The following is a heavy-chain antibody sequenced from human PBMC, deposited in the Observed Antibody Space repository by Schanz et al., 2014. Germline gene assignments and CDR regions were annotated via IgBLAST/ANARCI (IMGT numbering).Heavy chain of an antibody. D-gene: IGHD4-17*01. CDR1: GFTFSSYA. J-gene: IGHJ3*02. Sequence: EVQLLESGGGLVQPGGSLRLSCAASGFTFSSYAMTWVRQAPGMGLEWVSASSGRDGSTYYADSVRGRFTISRDNAKNTLYLQMNALRAEDTAVYYCARKMKLGVYGGKGHDSLDIWGQGTMVTVSS. CDR3: ARKMKLGVYGGKGHDSLDI. V-gene: IGHV3-23*01. CDR2: SSGRDGST.